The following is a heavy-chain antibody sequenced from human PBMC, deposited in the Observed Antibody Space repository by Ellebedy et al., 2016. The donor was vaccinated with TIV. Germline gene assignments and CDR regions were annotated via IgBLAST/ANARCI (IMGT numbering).Heavy chain of an antibody. J-gene: IGHJ3*02. CDR1: GFTFSSHA. CDR2: ISGSGSTK. V-gene: IGHV3-48*02. D-gene: IGHD3-16*01. CDR3: ARVLNLWPGDSFDI. Sequence: GGSLRLSCGAFGFTFSSHAMNWVRQAPGKGLEWVSYISGSGSTKYYADSMKGRFTISRDNAKNSLDLQMTSLRDEDTAVYYCARVLNLWPGDSFDIWGHGTMVTVSS.